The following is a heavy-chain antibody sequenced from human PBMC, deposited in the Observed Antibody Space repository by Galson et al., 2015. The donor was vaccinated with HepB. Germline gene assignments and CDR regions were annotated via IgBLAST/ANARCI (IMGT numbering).Heavy chain of an antibody. CDR1: GFTFSSYA. Sequence: SLRLSCAASGFTFSSYAMHWVRQAPGKGLEWVAVISYDGSNKYYADSVKGRFTISRDNSKNTLYLQMNGLRAEDTAVYYCARPPPGYSSSWAYYYYGMDVWGQGTTVTVSS. D-gene: IGHD6-13*01. V-gene: IGHV3-30-3*01. CDR3: ARPPPGYSSSWAYYYYGMDV. J-gene: IGHJ6*02. CDR2: ISYDGSNK.